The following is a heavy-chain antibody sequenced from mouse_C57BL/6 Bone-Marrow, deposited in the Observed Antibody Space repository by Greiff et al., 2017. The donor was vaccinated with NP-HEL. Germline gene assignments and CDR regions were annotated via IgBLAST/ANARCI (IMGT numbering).Heavy chain of an antibody. D-gene: IGHD1-1*01. V-gene: IGHV5-4*03. CDR1: GFTFSSYA. CDR2: ISDGGSYT. CDR3: ARPPYYYGSSPWYFDV. J-gene: IGHJ1*03. Sequence: EVKVVESGGGLVKPGGSLKLSCAASGFTFSSYAMSWVRQTPEKRLEWVATISDGGSYTYYPDNVKGRFTISRDNAKNNLYLQMSHLKSEDTAMYYCARPPYYYGSSPWYFDVWGTGTTVTVSS.